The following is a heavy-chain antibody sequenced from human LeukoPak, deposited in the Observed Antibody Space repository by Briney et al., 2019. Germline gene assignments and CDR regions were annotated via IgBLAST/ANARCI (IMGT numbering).Heavy chain of an antibody. D-gene: IGHD6-19*01. CDR2: IKQDGSEK. CDR3: AGGRGWVKNY. CDR1: GFTFSDYW. V-gene: IGHV3-7*04. Sequence: GGSLRLSCAAFGFTFSDYWMNWVRLAPGKGLEWVAIIKQDGSEKYYVDSVKGRFTISRDNAKNSLYLQMNILRAEDTAVYYCAGGRGWVKNYRGQGTTVTVS. J-gene: IGHJ4*02.